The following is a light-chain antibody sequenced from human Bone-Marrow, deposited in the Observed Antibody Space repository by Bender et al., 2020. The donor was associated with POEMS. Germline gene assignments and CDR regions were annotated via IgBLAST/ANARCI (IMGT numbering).Light chain of an antibody. Sequence: QSVLTQPPSVSAAPGQQVTIPCSGRSSNIGRNYVSWYQHLPGTAPKLVIYDNNKRPTGIPDRFSGSKSGTSATLGITGLQTGDEADYYCGTWDDSLTGAWVFGGGTRLTVL. V-gene: IGLV1-51*01. CDR3: GTWDDSLTGAWV. CDR2: DNN. J-gene: IGLJ3*02. CDR1: SSNIGRNY.